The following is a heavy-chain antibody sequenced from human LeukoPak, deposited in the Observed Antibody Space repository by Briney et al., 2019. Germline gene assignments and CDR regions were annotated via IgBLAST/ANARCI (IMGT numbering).Heavy chain of an antibody. CDR3: ARAVGVAAATFDY. CDR1: GGTFSSYA. D-gene: IGHD6-13*01. V-gene: IGHV1-69*04. J-gene: IGHJ4*02. CDR2: IIPILGIA. Sequence: SVKASCKASGGTFSSYAISWVRQAPGQGLEWMGRIIPILGIANYAQKFQGRVTITADKSTSTAYMELSSLRSEDTAVYYCARAVGVAAATFDYWGQGTLVTVSS.